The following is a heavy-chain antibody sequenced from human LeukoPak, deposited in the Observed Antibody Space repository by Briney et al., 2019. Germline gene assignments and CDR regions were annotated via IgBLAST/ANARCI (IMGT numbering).Heavy chain of an antibody. CDR1: GGSISSSSYY. D-gene: IGHD3-3*01. CDR3: ARRFLTIDDWFDP. CDR2: IYYSGST. J-gene: IGHJ5*02. Sequence: SETLSLTCTVSGGSISSSSYYWGWIRQPPGKGLEWIGSIYYSGSTYYNPSLKSRVTISVDTSKNQFSLKLSSVTAADTAVYYCARRFLTIDDWFDPWGQGTLVTVSS. V-gene: IGHV4-39*01.